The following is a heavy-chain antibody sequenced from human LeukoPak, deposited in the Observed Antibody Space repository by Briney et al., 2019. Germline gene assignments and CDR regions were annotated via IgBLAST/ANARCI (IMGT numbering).Heavy chain of an antibody. CDR3: ANAYDSSGYYHVSGRSQFDY. J-gene: IGHJ4*02. D-gene: IGHD3-22*01. V-gene: IGHV3-23*01. CDR2: ISGSGGST. Sequence: GGSLRLSCAASGFTFSSYAMSWVRQAPGKGLEWVSAISGSGGSTYYADSVKGRFTISRDNSKNTLYLQMNSLRAEDTAVYYCANAYDSSGYYHVSGRSQFDYWGQGTLVTVSS. CDR1: GFTFSSYA.